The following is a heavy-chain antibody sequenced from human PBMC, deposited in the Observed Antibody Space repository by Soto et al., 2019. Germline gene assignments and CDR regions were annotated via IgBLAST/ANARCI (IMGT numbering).Heavy chain of an antibody. V-gene: IGHV3-30*03. CDR1: GFDFRSYG. CDR2: ASYDGSET. Sequence: QVQLVESGGGVVQPGRSLRLACAASGFDFRSYGIHWVRQAPGRGLEGVAAASYDGSETYYADSAKGRFTVSKEISKNTVFLQMNALRHEDTALYFCVRDSGWPILNFDSWGQGTLVTVSS. CDR3: VRDSGWPILNFDS. J-gene: IGHJ4*02. D-gene: IGHD3-10*01.